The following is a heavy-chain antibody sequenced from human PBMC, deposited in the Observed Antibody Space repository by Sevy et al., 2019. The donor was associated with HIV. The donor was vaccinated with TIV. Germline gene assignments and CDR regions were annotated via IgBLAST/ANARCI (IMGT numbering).Heavy chain of an antibody. Sequence: ASVKDSCKASGYTFTDYFMHWVRQAPGQGLEWMGWINPNSGGTNYAQKFQGRVTMTRDTSISTAYMELTRLRSDDTAVYYCARVLRSSSGTDYWGQGTLVTVSS. CDR1: GYTFTDYF. CDR3: ARVLRSSSGTDY. V-gene: IGHV1-2*02. J-gene: IGHJ4*02. D-gene: IGHD6-6*01. CDR2: INPNSGGT.